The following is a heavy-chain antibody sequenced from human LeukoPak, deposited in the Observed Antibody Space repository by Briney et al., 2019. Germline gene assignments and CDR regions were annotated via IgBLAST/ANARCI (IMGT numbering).Heavy chain of an antibody. Sequence: GGSLRLSCAASGFTFSRYWMSWVRQAPGKGLEWVANIKEDGSEKNYVDSVKGRFTISRDNAKKSLYLQMNSLRAEDTAVYYCGRAVGGNVFDYWGQGTQVTVAS. J-gene: IGHJ4*02. CDR1: GFTFSRYW. V-gene: IGHV3-7*02. CDR3: GRAVGGNVFDY. CDR2: IKEDGSEK. D-gene: IGHD1-26*01.